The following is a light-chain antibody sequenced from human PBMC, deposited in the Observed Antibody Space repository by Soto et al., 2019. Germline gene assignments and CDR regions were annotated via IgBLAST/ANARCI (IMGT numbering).Light chain of an antibody. CDR1: KLGDKY. CDR3: QAWDGASYV. Sequence: SYELTQAPSVSVSPGQTASITCSGYKLGDKYINWYQQVPGQSPVLVIYEDTKRPSGVPERFSGSNSGNTATLTISGTQAMDEADYYCQAWDGASYVFGTGTKLTVL. J-gene: IGLJ1*01. V-gene: IGLV3-1*01. CDR2: EDT.